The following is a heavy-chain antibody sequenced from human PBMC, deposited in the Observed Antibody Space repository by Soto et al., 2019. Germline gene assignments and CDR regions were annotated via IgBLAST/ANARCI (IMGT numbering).Heavy chain of an antibody. J-gene: IGHJ4*02. Sequence: PGGSLRLSCAASGFSFSDYYMSWIRQAPGKGLEWVSYISFSDNSIYYADSVKGRFTISRDNAKSSLYLQMNSLRAEDTVVYYCAIDIEPPGLFFDYWGQGTQVTVSS. D-gene: IGHD6-13*01. CDR3: AIDIEPPGLFFDY. CDR2: ISFSDNSI. CDR1: GFSFSDYY. V-gene: IGHV3-11*01.